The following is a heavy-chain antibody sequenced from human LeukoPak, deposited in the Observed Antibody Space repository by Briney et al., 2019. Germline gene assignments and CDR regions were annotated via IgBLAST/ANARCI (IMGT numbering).Heavy chain of an antibody. CDR3: ARVNWNDGYFQF. V-gene: IGHV4-30-4*08. D-gene: IGHD1-20*01. Sequence: PSQTLSLTCTVSGGSISSGDYYWSWIRQPPGKGLEWIGYIFYSGSTYYNPSLKSRVTISVDTSKNQFSLKLSSVTAADTAVYYCARVNWNDGYFQFWGQGTLVTVSS. CDR1: GGSISSGDYY. J-gene: IGHJ1*01. CDR2: IFYSGST.